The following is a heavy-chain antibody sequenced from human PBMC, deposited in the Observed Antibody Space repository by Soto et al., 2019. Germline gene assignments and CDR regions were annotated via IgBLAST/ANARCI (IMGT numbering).Heavy chain of an antibody. CDR1: GFTFSSYA. J-gene: IGHJ4*02. CDR2: ISYDGSNK. Sequence: QVQLVESGGGVVQPGRSLRLSCAASGFTFSSYAMHWVRQAPGKGLEWVAVISYDGSNKYYADSVKGRFTISRDNSKNTLYLQMNSLRAEDTAGYYCESPIVGATGIDDWGQGTLVTVSS. CDR3: ESPIVGATGIDD. D-gene: IGHD1-26*01. V-gene: IGHV3-30-3*01.